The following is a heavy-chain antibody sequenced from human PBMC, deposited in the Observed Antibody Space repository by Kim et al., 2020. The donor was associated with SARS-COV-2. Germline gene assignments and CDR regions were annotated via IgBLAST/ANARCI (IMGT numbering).Heavy chain of an antibody. CDR3: ARSTHLDY. J-gene: IGHJ4*02. D-gene: IGHD4-17*01. CDR2: IGGSGDST. V-gene: IGHV3-23*01. Sequence: GGSLRLSCAASGFTFSSYAMSWVRQAPGKGLEWVSVIGGSGDSTYYADSVKGRFTISRDNSKNTLYLQMSSLRVEDTAVYFCARSTHLDYWGQGTLVTVSS. CDR1: GFTFSSYA.